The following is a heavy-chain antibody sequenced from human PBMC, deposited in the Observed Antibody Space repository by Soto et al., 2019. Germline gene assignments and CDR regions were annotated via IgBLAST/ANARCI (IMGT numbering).Heavy chain of an antibody. Sequence: GGSLRLSCAASGFTFSAYDMHWVRQTTGKGLEWVSAIGAADDPYYLGSVKGRFTISRENAKNSLYRQMNSLRAEDTAVYYCARAYSGRLPRRADYYFAIDVWGQGTTVTVSS. CDR3: ARAYSGRLPRRADYYFAIDV. CDR2: IGAADDP. V-gene: IGHV3-13*05. D-gene: IGHD2-15*01. CDR1: GFTFSAYD. J-gene: IGHJ6*02.